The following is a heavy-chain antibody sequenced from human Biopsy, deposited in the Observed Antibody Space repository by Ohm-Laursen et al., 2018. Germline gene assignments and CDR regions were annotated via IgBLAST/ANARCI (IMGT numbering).Heavy chain of an antibody. D-gene: IGHD2/OR15-2a*01. CDR2: IYYSGST. Sequence: SDTLSLTCTVSGGSISSDYWSWIRQTPGKGLEWIGYIYYSGSTNYNPSLKSRVTISVDTSKNQFSLRLNSVTAADTAVYYCARATNSTGWPYYYFYGMDVWGQGTTVIV. CDR1: GGSISSDY. J-gene: IGHJ6*02. CDR3: ARATNSTGWPYYYFYGMDV. V-gene: IGHV4-59*07.